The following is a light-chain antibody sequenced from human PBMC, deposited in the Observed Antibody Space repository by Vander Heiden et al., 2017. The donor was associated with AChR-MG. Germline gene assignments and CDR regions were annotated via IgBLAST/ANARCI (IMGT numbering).Light chain of an antibody. CDR2: AAS. V-gene: IGKV1-39*01. CDR1: QSISSY. Sequence: DIQMTQSPSSLSASVGDRVTITCRASQSISSYLNWYQQKPGKAPKLLIYAASRLQSGVPSRFSGSGSGTDFTLTISRLQPEDFATYYCQQSYTHLTFGGGTKVEIK. J-gene: IGKJ4*01. CDR3: QQSYTHLT.